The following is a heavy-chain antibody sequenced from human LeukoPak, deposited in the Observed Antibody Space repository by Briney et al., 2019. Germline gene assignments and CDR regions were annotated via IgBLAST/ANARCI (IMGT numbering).Heavy chain of an antibody. Sequence: SGGSLRVSSAAPGFTVRSYWMHWVRQAPRKGLVWVSRISPDGTTTTYADSVKGRFTISTDSAKNTVYLQMNSLTTEDAGVHYCARGGAKNYGLFDYWGQGTLVTVSS. CDR1: GFTVRSYW. CDR3: ARGGAKNYGLFDY. J-gene: IGHJ4*02. V-gene: IGHV3-74*01. CDR2: ISPDGTTT. D-gene: IGHD3-10*01.